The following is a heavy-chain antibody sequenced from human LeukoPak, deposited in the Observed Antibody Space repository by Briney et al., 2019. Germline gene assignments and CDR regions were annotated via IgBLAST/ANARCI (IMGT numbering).Heavy chain of an antibody. CDR1: GYSFTTYW. Sequence: GESLKISCKGSGYSFTTYWIGWVRQMPGKGLEWMGIIYPGGYDTRYSPSFEGQVTFSADKSISTAYLQWSSLKASDTAIYYCARRASFDGFDFWGQGTVATVSS. D-gene: IGHD1-26*01. V-gene: IGHV5-51*01. CDR3: ARRASFDGFDF. CDR2: IYPGGYDT. J-gene: IGHJ3*01.